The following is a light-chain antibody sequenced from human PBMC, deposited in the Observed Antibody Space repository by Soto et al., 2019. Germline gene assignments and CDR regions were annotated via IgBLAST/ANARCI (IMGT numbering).Light chain of an antibody. CDR3: QQYDDWPLT. V-gene: IGKV3-15*01. CDR1: RSLTTN. J-gene: IGKJ5*01. Sequence: EVVMTQSPGTLSVSPGGRATLSCRASRSLTTNLAWYQKKPGQAPRLLIHDASTRATGIPARFSGSWSGTEFTLTISSLQSEDFAVYYCQQYDDWPLTFGQGTRLETK. CDR2: DAS.